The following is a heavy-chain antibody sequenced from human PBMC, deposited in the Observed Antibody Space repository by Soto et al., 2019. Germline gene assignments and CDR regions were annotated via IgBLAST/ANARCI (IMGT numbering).Heavy chain of an antibody. CDR2: IIPIFGTA. Sequence: QVQLVQSGAEVKKPGSSVKVSCKASGGTFSSYAISWVRQAPGQGLEWMGGIIPIFGTANYAQKFQGRVTITADESTSTAYMELSSLRSEDTAMYYCARDHLVGVVGATNYFDYWGQGTLVTVSS. V-gene: IGHV1-69*01. D-gene: IGHD1-26*01. J-gene: IGHJ4*02. CDR1: GGTFSSYA. CDR3: ARDHLVGVVGATNYFDY.